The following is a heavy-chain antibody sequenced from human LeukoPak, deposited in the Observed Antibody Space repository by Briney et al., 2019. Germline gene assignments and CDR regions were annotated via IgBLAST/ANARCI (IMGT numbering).Heavy chain of an antibody. V-gene: IGHV2-5*02. CDR2: IFWDDDK. CDR1: GFLLSTSGEG. Sequence: EAGPTLARPTHTLTLTCTFSGFLLSTSGEGVGWIRQLPGKALEWLAFIFWDDDKRYSPSLNSRLTITKDPPKNQVVLTMTNVDPVDTATYYCAHGRAGTFNLDYWGQGTLVTVSS. J-gene: IGHJ4*02. CDR3: AHGRAGTFNLDY. D-gene: IGHD6-19*01.